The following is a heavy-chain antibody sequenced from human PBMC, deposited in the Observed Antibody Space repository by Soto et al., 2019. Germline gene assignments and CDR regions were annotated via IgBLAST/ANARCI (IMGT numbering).Heavy chain of an antibody. J-gene: IGHJ5*02. CDR1: GGSISSGDHY. CDR3: ARAPMVRGVYWFEP. Sequence: SETLSLTCTVSGGSISSGDHYWSWIRQPPGKGLEWIGYIYYSGSTYYNPSLKSRVTISVDTSKNQFSLKLSSVTAADTAVYYCARAPMVRGVYWFEPWGQGTLVTVS. CDR2: IYYSGST. V-gene: IGHV4-30-4*01. D-gene: IGHD3-10*01.